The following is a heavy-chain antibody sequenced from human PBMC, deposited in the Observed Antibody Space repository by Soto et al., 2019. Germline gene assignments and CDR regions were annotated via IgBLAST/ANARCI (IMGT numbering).Heavy chain of an antibody. Sequence: EVQLVESGGGLVKPGGSLRLSCAASGFTFSSYSMNWVRQAPGKGLKWVSSISSSSSYIYYADSVKGRFTISRDNAKNSLYLQMNRLRAEDAAVYYCARGPGPQGYWGQGTLVRVSS. CDR2: ISSSSSYI. CDR1: GFTFSSYS. CDR3: ARGPGPQGY. J-gene: IGHJ4*02. D-gene: IGHD3-10*01. V-gene: IGHV3-21*01.